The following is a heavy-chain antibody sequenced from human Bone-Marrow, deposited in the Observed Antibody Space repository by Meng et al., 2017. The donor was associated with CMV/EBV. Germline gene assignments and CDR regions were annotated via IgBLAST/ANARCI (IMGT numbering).Heavy chain of an antibody. CDR2: IIPILGIA. V-gene: IGHV1-69*10. J-gene: IGHJ5*02. CDR3: ARGARISEGQQLDCNWFEP. D-gene: IGHD6-13*01. CDR1: GGTFSSYA. Sequence: SVKVSCKASGGTFSSYAISWVRQAPGQGLEWMGGIIPILGIANYAQKFQGRVTITADKSTSTAYMELSSLRSEDTAVYYCARGARISEGQQLDCNWFEPCGQRTLVTVSS.